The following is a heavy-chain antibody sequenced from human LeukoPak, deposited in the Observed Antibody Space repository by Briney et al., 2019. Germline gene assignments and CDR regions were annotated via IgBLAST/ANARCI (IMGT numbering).Heavy chain of an antibody. D-gene: IGHD3-10*01. CDR3: ARVLVPWYFDL. Sequence: GGSLRLSCAASGFTVSSNYMSWVRQAPGKGVEGVSLLYSDGTTYYADSVKGRFTISRDNSMNTLYLQMNSLRAEDTAVYYCARVLVPWYFDLWGRGTLVTVSS. CDR2: LYSDGTT. CDR1: GFTVSSNY. V-gene: IGHV3-53*01. J-gene: IGHJ2*01.